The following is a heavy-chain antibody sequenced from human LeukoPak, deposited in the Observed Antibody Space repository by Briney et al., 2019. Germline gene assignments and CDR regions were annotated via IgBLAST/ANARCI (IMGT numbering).Heavy chain of an antibody. CDR3: TRDSVIRFFDWLPQANGAFDI. V-gene: IGHV4-4*07. CDR1: GGYMYSYF. D-gene: IGHD3-9*01. Sequence: PSETLSLTCSVSGGYMYSYFWSWIRQPAGKGLEWIGRIYSSGSTDYNPSLKSRVTMSVDTSKNQFSLKLRSVTAADTAVYYCTRDSVIRFFDWLPQANGAFDIWGQGTMVTVSS. CDR2: IYSSGST. J-gene: IGHJ3*02.